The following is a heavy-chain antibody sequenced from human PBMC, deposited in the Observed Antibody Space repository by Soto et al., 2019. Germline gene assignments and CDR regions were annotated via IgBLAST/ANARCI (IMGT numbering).Heavy chain of an antibody. Sequence: GTLRLSCVGSGFTFSSYGMHWVRQAPGKGLECVAVISDTGSSHYYAASVEGRFTISRENSKNTLSLHMDRLRVEDTAVYYCAKDRGGDCPDNSCYFGADYWGEGTPVTVSS. CDR1: GFTFSSYG. D-gene: IGHD2-2*01. CDR3: AKDRGGDCPDNSCYFGADY. CDR2: ISDTGSSH. J-gene: IGHJ4*02. V-gene: IGHV3-30*18.